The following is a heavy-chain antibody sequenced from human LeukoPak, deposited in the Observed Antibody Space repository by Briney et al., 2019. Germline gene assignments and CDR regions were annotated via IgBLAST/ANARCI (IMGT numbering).Heavy chain of an antibody. CDR1: GGSISSSNW. CDR2: IYHSGST. CDR3: ARVTYDFWSATIDY. V-gene: IGHV4-4*02. Sequence: SGTLSLTCAVSGGSISSSNWWSWARQPPGKGLEWIGEIYHSGSTNYNPSLKSRVTISVDKSKNQFSLKLSSVTAADTAVYYCARVTYDFWSATIDYWGQGTLVTVSS. D-gene: IGHD3-3*01. J-gene: IGHJ4*02.